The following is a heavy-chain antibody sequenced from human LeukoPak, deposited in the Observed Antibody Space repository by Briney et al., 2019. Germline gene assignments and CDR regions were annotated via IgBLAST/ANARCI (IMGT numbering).Heavy chain of an antibody. Sequence: PGGSLRLSCAASGFPFSRYAMSWVRQAPGKGLEWVAVISYDGSNKYYADSVKGRFTISRDDAKNSLYLQMNSLRAEDTAVYYCARTTTIKLPFDYWGQGTLVTVSS. J-gene: IGHJ4*02. CDR3: ARTTTIKLPFDY. D-gene: IGHD4-11*01. CDR2: ISYDGSNK. CDR1: GFPFSRYA. V-gene: IGHV3-30*03.